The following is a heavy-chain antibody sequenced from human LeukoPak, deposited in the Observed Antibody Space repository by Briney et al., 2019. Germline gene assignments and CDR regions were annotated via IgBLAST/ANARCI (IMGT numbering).Heavy chain of an antibody. D-gene: IGHD3-10*01. V-gene: IGHV3-9*01. J-gene: IGHJ4*02. CDR3: AKGYGSGTRDYFDY. Sequence: PGGSLRLSCAASGFTFDDYAMHWVRQAPGTGLEGVSGISWNSGSIGFADSVKGRFTISRDNAKNSLYLQMNSLRAEDTALYYCAKGYGSGTRDYFDYWGQGTLVTVSS. CDR1: GFTFDDYA. CDR2: ISWNSGSI.